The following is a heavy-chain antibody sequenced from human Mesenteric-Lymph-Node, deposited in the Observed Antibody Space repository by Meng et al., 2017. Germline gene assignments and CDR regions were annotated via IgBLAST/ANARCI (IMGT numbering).Heavy chain of an antibody. Sequence: ASVKVSCKASGYAFTSYGISWVRQAPGQGLEWMGWISAYNGNTNYAQKLQGRVTMTTDTSTSTAYMELRNMRSDDTAVYYCAAGVNDAFEILGQGTMVTVSS. CDR2: ISAYNGNT. V-gene: IGHV1-18*01. J-gene: IGHJ3*02. CDR3: AAGVNDAFEI. D-gene: IGHD4-23*01. CDR1: GYAFTSYG.